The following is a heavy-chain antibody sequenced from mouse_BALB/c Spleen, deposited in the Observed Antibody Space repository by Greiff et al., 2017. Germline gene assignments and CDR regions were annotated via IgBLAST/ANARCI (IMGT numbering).Heavy chain of an antibody. CDR2: IYPYNGDT. J-gene: IGHJ4*01. V-gene: IGHV1S29*02. D-gene: IGHD5-5*01. CDR1: GYTFTDYN. CDR3: GRSITTTSYYYAMDY. Sequence: VQLQQSGPELVKPGASVKISCKASGYTFTDYNMHWVKQSHGKSLEWIGYIYPYNGDTFYNQKFKGKATLTVDKSSSTAHMELLSLTSEDSAVYYCGRSITTTSYYYAMDYWGQGTSVTVSS.